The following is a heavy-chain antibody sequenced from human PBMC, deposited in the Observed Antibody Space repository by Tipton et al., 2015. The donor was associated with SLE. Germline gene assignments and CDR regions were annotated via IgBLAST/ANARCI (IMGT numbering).Heavy chain of an antibody. D-gene: IGHD6-13*01. CDR3: ARDSSEGHSWFDY. V-gene: IGHV4-59*12. CDR2: IYYSGST. CDR1: GGSISSYY. J-gene: IGHJ4*02. Sequence: TLSLTCTVSGGSISSYYWNWIRQPPGKGLEWIGYIYYSGSTNYNPSLKSRVTISVDTSKNQFSLKLSSVTAADTAVYYCARDSSEGHSWFDYWGQGTLVTFSS.